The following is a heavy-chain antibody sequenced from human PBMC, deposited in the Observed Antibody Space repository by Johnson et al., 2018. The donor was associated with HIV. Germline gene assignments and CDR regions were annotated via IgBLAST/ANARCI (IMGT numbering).Heavy chain of an antibody. CDR2: ISWTSGSI. CDR1: GFTFDDYA. D-gene: IGHD4-17*01. CDR3: AKDIVYGVYGSQGAFHI. J-gene: IGHJ3*02. V-gene: IGHV3-9*01. Sequence: VQLVESGGALVQPGRSLRLSCAASGFTFDDYAMHWVRQAPGKGLEWVSGISWTSGSIGYVDSVKGRFTISRDNPKKSLYLQMNGLRPEDTGIYYCAKDIVYGVYGSQGAFHIWGRGTMVKVSS.